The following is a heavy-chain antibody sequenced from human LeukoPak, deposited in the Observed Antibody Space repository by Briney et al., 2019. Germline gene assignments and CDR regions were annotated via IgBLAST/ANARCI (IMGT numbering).Heavy chain of an antibody. CDR1: GFTFSSYA. D-gene: IGHD3-9*01. Sequence: GSLRLSCAASGFTFSSYAMHWVRPAPGKGLEWVAVISYDGSNKYYADSVKGRFTISRDNSKNTLYLQMNSLRAEDTAVYYCARTPPNYDILTGYYTPFDYWGQGTLVTVSS. J-gene: IGHJ4*02. V-gene: IGHV3-30-3*01. CDR3: ARTPPNYDILTGYYTPFDY. CDR2: ISYDGSNK.